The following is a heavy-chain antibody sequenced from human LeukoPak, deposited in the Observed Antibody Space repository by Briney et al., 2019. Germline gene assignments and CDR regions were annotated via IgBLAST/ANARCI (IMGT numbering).Heavy chain of an antibody. CDR3: ARGWVGHQLRGYDYYGMDV. CDR1: GGSFSGYY. Sequence: SETLSLTCAVYGGSFSGYYWSWIHQPPGKGLEWIGEINHSGGTNYNPSLKSPVTISVDTSNNQFSLKLSSVTAADTAVYYCARGWVGHQLRGYDYYGMDVWGKGTTVTVSS. J-gene: IGHJ6*04. V-gene: IGHV4-34*01. D-gene: IGHD6-13*01. CDR2: INHSGGT.